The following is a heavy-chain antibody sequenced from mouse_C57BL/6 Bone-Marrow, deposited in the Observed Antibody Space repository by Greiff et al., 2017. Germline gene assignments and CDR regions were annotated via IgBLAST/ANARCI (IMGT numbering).Heavy chain of an antibody. V-gene: IGHV1-55*01. CDR3: ARSAYYSNYGYFDV. CDR2: IYPGSGST. Sequence: QVQLQQPGAELVKPGASVKMSCKASGYTFTSYWITWVKQRPGQGLEWIGDIYPGSGSTNYNEKFKSKATLTVDTSSSTAYMQLSSLTSEDSAVYYCARSAYYSNYGYFDVWGTGTTVTVSA. J-gene: IGHJ1*03. CDR1: GYTFTSYW. D-gene: IGHD2-5*01.